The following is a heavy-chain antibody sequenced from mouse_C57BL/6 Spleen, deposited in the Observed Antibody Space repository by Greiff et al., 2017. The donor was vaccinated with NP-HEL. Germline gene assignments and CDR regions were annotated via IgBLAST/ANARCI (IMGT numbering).Heavy chain of an antibody. J-gene: IGHJ2*01. D-gene: IGHD4-1*01. CDR3: ARYWRTGTGYFDY. V-gene: IGHV5-16*01. Sequence: EVQVVESEGGLVQPGSSIKLSCTASGFTFSDYYMAWVRQVPEKGLEWVANINYDGSSTYYLDSLKSRFIISRDNAKNILYLQMSSLKSEDTATYYCARYWRTGTGYFDYWGQGTTLTVSS. CDR1: GFTFSDYY. CDR2: INYDGSST.